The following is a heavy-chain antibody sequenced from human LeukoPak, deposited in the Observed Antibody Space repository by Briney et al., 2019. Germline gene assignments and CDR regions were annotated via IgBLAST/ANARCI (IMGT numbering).Heavy chain of an antibody. CDR2: IYYSGST. D-gene: IGHD2-2*01. CDR1: GGSISSYY. CDR3: ARVGCCSTTRCLRPFDY. J-gene: IGHJ4*02. Sequence: PSETLSLTCTVSGGSISSYYWSWIRQPPGKGLEWIGYIYYSGSTNYNPSLKSRVTISVDTSKNQFSLKLTSVTAADTAVYYCARVGCCSTTRCLRPFDYWGQGTLVTVSS. V-gene: IGHV4-59*01.